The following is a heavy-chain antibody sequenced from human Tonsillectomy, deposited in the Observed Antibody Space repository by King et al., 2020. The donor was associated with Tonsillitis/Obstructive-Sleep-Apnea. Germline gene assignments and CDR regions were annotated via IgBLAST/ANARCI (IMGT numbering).Heavy chain of an antibody. V-gene: IGHV3-11*06. CDR3: ARSQEDGVYVFDY. CDR2: ISSSSSYT. D-gene: IGHD2-8*01. CDR1: GFTFSDYY. Sequence: VQLVESGGGLVKPGGSLRLSCAASGFTFSDYYMSWIRQAPGKGLEWVSYISSSSSYTNYADSVKGRFTISRDNAKNSLYLQMNSLRAEDTAVYYCARSQEDGVYVFDYWGQGTLVTVSS. J-gene: IGHJ4*02.